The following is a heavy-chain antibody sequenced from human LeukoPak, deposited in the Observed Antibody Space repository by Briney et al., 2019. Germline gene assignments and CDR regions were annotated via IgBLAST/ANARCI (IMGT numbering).Heavy chain of an antibody. V-gene: IGHV4-59*01. Sequence: SETLSLTCTVSGGSISSYYWSWIRQPPVKGLEWIGYIYDSGSTNYNPSLKSRVTISVDTSKNQFSLKLSSVTAADTAVYYCARVGGTNYYYYGMDVWGQGTTVTVSS. CDR1: GGSISSYY. J-gene: IGHJ6*02. CDR3: ARVGGTNYYYYGMDV. D-gene: IGHD1-1*01. CDR2: IYDSGST.